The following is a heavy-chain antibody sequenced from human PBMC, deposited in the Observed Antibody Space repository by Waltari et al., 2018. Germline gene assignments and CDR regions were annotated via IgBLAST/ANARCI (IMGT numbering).Heavy chain of an antibody. CDR3: AIARGDSSSASRPFDF. CDR1: EYTFSDYY. CDR2: VEPEDGET. Sequence: EVQLLQSGAELTEPGPTVRISCPVSEYTFSDYYIHRVQQAPGKGLRWMGLVEPEDGETIYADNFQGRVTISADTSTDTAFMELSSLRSEDTAVFYCAIARGDSSSASRPFDFWGQGTMITVSS. J-gene: IGHJ3*01. V-gene: IGHV1-69-2*01. D-gene: IGHD6-19*01.